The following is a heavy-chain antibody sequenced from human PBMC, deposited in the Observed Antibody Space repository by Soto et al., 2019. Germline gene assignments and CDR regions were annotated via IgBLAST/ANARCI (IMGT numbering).Heavy chain of an antibody. V-gene: IGHV1-46*01. CDR3: ARDRGRAAAGEYHYYGMDV. J-gene: IGHJ6*02. Sequence: ASVKVSCKASGYTFTSYYMHWVRQAPGQGLEWMGVINPIGGNTDYAQKSRGRVTMTSDTSTSTVYMELSSLRSEDTAVYYCARDRGRAAAGEYHYYGMDVWGQGTTVTVSS. CDR2: INPIGGNT. CDR1: GYTFTSYY. D-gene: IGHD6-13*01.